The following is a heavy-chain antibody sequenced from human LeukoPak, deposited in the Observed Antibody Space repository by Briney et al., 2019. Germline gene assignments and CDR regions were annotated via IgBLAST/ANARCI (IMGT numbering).Heavy chain of an antibody. V-gene: IGHV1-18*01. Sequence: GASVKVSCKPSGYTFSGYGISWVRQAPGQGLEWMGWITGNNGNTNYAPSLQGRVIMTKDTSTNTAYMELTSLRSDDTAVYYCARDQRNSGSYRFEYWGQGTLVTVSS. CDR2: ITGNNGNT. J-gene: IGHJ4*02. D-gene: IGHD1-26*01. CDR1: GYTFSGYG. CDR3: ARDQRNSGSYRFEY.